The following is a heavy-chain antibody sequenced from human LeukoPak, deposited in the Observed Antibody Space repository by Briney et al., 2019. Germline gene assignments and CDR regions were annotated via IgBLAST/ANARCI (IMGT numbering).Heavy chain of an antibody. CDR3: ARVFKRPPYYYDSSGYYSYYYYYVDV. D-gene: IGHD3-22*01. Sequence: ASVKVSCKASGYTFTSYYMHWVRQAPGQGLEWMGIINPSGGSTSYAQKFQGRVTMTRDMSTSTVYMELSSLRSEDTAVYYCARVFKRPPYYYDSSGYYSYYYYYVDVWGKGTTVTVSS. V-gene: IGHV1-46*01. J-gene: IGHJ6*03. CDR1: GYTFTSYY. CDR2: INPSGGST.